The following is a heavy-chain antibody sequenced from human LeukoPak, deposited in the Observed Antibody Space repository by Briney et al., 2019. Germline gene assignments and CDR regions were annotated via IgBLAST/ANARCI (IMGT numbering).Heavy chain of an antibody. CDR1: GYTFTSYG. Sequence: ASVKVSCKASGYTFTSYGISWVRQAPGQGLEWMGWISAYNGNTNYAQKLQGRVTMTTDTSTSTAYMELRSLRSDDTAVYYCARTWGVEMATISTIDYWGQGTLVTVSS. CDR2: ISAYNGNT. V-gene: IGHV1-18*01. D-gene: IGHD5-24*01. J-gene: IGHJ4*02. CDR3: ARTWGVEMATISTIDY.